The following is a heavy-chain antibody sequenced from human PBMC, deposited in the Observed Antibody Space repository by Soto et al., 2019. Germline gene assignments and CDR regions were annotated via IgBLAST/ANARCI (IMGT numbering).Heavy chain of an antibody. CDR1: GFTFSNYG. CDR3: TKLKNVLRFLESSSGMEV. CDR2: ISDDGSNK. J-gene: IGHJ6*02. D-gene: IGHD3-3*01. Sequence: GGSLRLCCAASGFTFSNYGMHCVRQAPGKGLEWVAFISDDGSNKYYADSMKGRFTMSRDNSKSTLYLQMSSLRVEDTAVYYCTKLKNVLRFLESSSGMEVWGQGTTVTVSS. V-gene: IGHV3-30*18.